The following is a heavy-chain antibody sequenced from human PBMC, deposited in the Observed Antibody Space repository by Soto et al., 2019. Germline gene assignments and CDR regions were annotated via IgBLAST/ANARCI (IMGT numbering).Heavy chain of an antibody. CDR2: ISGSGGST. D-gene: IGHD3-16*01. CDR1: GFTFSSYA. V-gene: IGHV3-23*01. Sequence: LRLSCAASGFTFSSYAMSWVRQAPGKGLEWVSAISGSGGSTYYADSVKGRFTISRDNSKNTLYLQMNSLRAEDTAVYYCAKGSNLGYYYYGMDVWGQGTTVTVSS. J-gene: IGHJ6*02. CDR3: AKGSNLGYYYYGMDV.